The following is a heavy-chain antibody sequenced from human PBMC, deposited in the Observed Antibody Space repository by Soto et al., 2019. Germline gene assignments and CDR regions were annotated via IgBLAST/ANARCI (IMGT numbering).Heavy chain of an antibody. V-gene: IGHV3-23*01. D-gene: IGHD6-6*01. Sequence: PGGSLRLSCAASGFTFSSYAMSWVRQAPGKGLEWVSAISGSGGSTYYADSVKGRFTISRDNSKNTLYLQMNSLRAEDTAVYYCAKDWGGSSSSRYFDYWGQGTLVTVSS. J-gene: IGHJ4*02. CDR1: GFTFSSYA. CDR2: ISGSGGST. CDR3: AKDWGGSSSSRYFDY.